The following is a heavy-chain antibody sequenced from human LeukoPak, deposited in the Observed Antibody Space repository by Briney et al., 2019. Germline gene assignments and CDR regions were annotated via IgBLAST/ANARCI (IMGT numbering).Heavy chain of an antibody. CDR2: NYPGDYDT. J-gene: IGHJ4*02. CDR3: ARAMRWFGEEFDY. D-gene: IGHD3-10*01. V-gene: IGHV5-51*01. CDR1: GYRFTSYW. Sequence: GESLKISCKGSGYRFTSYWIGWVRQMPGKGLEWMGINYPGDYDTRYSPSFQGQVTISADKSISTAYLQWSSLKASDTAMYYCARAMRWFGEEFDYWGQGTLVTVSS.